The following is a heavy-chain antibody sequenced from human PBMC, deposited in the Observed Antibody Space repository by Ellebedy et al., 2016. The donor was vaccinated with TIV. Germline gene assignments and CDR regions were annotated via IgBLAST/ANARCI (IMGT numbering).Heavy chain of an antibody. CDR2: IYYSGSA. D-gene: IGHD3-10*01. V-gene: IGHV4-59*01. J-gene: IGHJ6*02. CDR3: ARASRTSGSGAVFYTNAMDI. CDR1: GGSMSSYY. Sequence: SETLSLTCTVSGGSMSSYYWIWIRQPPGKSLEFIGHIYYSGSAKYSPSLESRVSIALDTSKNQFSLHLNSVTAADTALYYCARASRTSGSGAVFYTNAMDIWGQGTTVSVSS.